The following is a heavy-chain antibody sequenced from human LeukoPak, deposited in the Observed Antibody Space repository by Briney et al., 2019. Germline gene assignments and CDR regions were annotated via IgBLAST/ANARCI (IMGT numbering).Heavy chain of an antibody. D-gene: IGHD2-15*01. CDR1: GFTSSSYG. Sequence: GGSLRLSCAASGFTSSSYGMHWVRQAPGKGLEWVALISYDGTDEYYGDSVKGRFTISRDNSKNTLYLQMNSLRTEDTAVYYCARAGYCTGGSCDHWFDPWGQGTLVTVSS. CDR2: ISYDGTDE. J-gene: IGHJ5*02. CDR3: ARAGYCTGGSCDHWFDP. V-gene: IGHV3-30*03.